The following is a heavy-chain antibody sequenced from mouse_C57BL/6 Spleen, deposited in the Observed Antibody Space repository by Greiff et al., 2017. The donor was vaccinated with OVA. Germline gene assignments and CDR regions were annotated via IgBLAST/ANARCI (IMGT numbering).Heavy chain of an antibody. CDR1: GFTFSDYG. CDR3: ARPIYSNPAWFAY. V-gene: IGHV5-17*01. CDR2: ISSGSSTI. D-gene: IGHD2-5*01. Sequence: EVMLVESGGGLVKPGGSLKLSCAASGFTFSDYGMHWVRQAPEKGLEWVAYISSGSSTIYYADTVKGRFTISRDNAKNTLFLQMTSLRYEDTAMYYWARPIYSNPAWFAYWGQGTLVTVSA. J-gene: IGHJ3*01.